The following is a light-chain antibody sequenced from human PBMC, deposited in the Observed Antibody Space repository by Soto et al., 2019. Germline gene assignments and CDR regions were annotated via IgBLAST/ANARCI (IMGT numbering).Light chain of an antibody. CDR3: HQYSSYPLT. V-gene: IGKV1-5*03. CDR2: KAS. J-gene: IGKJ4*01. CDR1: QSITSW. Sequence: DIQMTQSPSTLSASVGDRVTITCRASQSITSWLAWYQQKSGTAPKLLIYKASTLESGVPSRFSGSGSGTEFILTISSLQPDDSATYYCHQYSSYPLTFGGGTKVEIK.